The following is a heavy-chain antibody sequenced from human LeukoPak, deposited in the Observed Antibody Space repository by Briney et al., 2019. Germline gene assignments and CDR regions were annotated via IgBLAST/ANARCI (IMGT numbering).Heavy chain of an antibody. CDR3: AKGKAYSSPPATPFDY. CDR2: ISGSGGST. Sequence: GGSLRLSCAASGFTFSSYAMSWVRQAPGKGLEWVSAISGSGGSTYYADSVKGRFTISRDNSKNTLYLQMNSLRAEDTAVYYCAKGKAYSSPPATPFDYWGQGTLVTVSS. V-gene: IGHV3-23*01. CDR1: GFTFSSYA. J-gene: IGHJ4*02. D-gene: IGHD6-13*01.